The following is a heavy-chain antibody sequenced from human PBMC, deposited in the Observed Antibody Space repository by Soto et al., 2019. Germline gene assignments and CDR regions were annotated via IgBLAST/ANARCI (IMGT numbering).Heavy chain of an antibody. V-gene: IGHV3-9*01. CDR3: AKDTYSSSWYGWFDP. Sequence: GGSLRLSCAASGFTFDDYAMHWVRQAPGKGLEWVSGISWNSGSIGYADSVKGRFTISRDNAKNSLYLQMNSLRAEDTAVYYCAKDTYSSSWYGWFDPWGQGTLVTVSS. CDR2: ISWNSGSI. CDR1: GFTFDDYA. J-gene: IGHJ5*02. D-gene: IGHD6-13*01.